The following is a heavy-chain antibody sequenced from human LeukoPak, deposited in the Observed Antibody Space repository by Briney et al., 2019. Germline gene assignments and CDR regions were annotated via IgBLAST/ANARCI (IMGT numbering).Heavy chain of an antibody. V-gene: IGHV5-51*01. D-gene: IGHD3-10*01. CDR2: IYPGDSDT. CDR1: GYSFTSYW. CDR3: ATGSGSYYRINAFDI. Sequence: GESLKISCKGSGYSFTSYWIGWVRQMPGKGLEWMGIIYPGDSDTRYSPSFQGQVTISADKSISTAYLQWSSLKASDTAMYYCATGSGSYYRINAFDIWGQGTMVTVSS. J-gene: IGHJ3*02.